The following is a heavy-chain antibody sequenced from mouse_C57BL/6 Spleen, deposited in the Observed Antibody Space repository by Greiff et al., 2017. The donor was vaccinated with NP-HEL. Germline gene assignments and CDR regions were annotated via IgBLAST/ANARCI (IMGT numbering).Heavy chain of an antibody. V-gene: IGHV1-7*01. J-gene: IGHJ3*01. CDR1: GYTFTSYW. CDR3: ARMEDSQLGVFAY. CDR2: INPSSGYT. Sequence: VQLQQSGAELAKPGASVKLSCKASGYTFTSYWMHWVKQRPGQGLEWIGYINPSSGYTKYNQKFKDKATLTADKSSSTAYMQLSSLTYEDSAVYYCARMEDSQLGVFAYWGQGTLVTVSA. D-gene: IGHD4-1*02.